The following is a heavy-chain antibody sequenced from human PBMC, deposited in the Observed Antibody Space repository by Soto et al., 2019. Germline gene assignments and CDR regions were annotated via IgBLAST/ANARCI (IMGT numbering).Heavy chain of an antibody. Sequence: PSETLSLTCAVYGGSFSGYYWSWIRQPPGKGLEWIGEINHSGSTNYNPSLKSRVTISVDTSKNQFSLKLSSVTAADTAVYYCARGRKWELLRKYYFDYWGQGTLVTSPQ. V-gene: IGHV4-34*01. CDR1: GGSFSGYY. J-gene: IGHJ4*02. CDR2: INHSGST. CDR3: ARGRKWELLRKYYFDY. D-gene: IGHD1-26*01.